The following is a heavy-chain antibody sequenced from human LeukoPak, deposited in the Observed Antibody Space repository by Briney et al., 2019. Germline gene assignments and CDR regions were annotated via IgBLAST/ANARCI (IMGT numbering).Heavy chain of an antibody. V-gene: IGHV4-30-2*01. D-gene: IGHD3-22*01. J-gene: IGHJ3*02. CDR2: IYDSGST. Sequence: SSETLSLTCAVSGGSISSGGYGWGWIRQPRGKGLEWIGYIYDSGSTYYNPSLKSRVTISVDRSKNQFSLKLSSVTAADTAVYYCARVWYYYDSSGPGAFDIWGQGTMVTVSS. CDR1: GGSISSGGYG. CDR3: ARVWYYYDSSGPGAFDI.